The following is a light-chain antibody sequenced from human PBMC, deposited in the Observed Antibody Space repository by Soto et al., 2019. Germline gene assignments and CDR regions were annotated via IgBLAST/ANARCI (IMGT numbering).Light chain of an antibody. CDR3: QSYDLSLSGSL. J-gene: IGLJ2*01. Sequence: QSGLTQAPSVSGAPGERVPTFCTGSSSKIGAGYDVHWYQQLPGTAPKLLIYGNSNRPSGVPDRFSGSKSGTSASLAITGLQAEDEADYYCQSYDLSLSGSLFGGGTKVTVL. CDR2: GNS. CDR1: SSKIGAGYD. V-gene: IGLV1-40*01.